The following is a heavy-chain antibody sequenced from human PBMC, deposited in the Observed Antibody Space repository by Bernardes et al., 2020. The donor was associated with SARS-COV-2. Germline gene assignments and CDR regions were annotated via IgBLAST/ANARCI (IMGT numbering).Heavy chain of an antibody. CDR2: ISGSGGSA. CDR3: AKCVQESYAMDV. Sequence: WGSLRLSCAPSGFTFSSYAMSWVRQAPGKGLEWVSGISGSGGSAYYADSVKGRFTISRDNSNNTLSLQMNSLRAEDTAVYYCAKCVQESYAMDVWGQGTTVTVSS. J-gene: IGHJ6*02. V-gene: IGHV3-23*01. D-gene: IGHD1-1*01. CDR1: GFTFSSYA.